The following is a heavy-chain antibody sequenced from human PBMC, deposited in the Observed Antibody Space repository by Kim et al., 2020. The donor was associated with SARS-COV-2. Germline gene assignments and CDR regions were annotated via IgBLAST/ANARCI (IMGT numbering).Heavy chain of an antibody. CDR1: GYTFTEYA. D-gene: IGHD3-3*01. Sequence: ASVKVSCKASGYTFTEYAMHWVRQAPGQRPEWMGWIKTANGNTKKSEKFQGRLNFTRDTSATTAYMELSSLRSEDTAVYSCARGRGRSRAYALWKFWGQG. CDR3: ARGRGRSRAYALWKF. J-gene: IGHJ1*01. V-gene: IGHV1-3*04. CDR2: IKTANGNT.